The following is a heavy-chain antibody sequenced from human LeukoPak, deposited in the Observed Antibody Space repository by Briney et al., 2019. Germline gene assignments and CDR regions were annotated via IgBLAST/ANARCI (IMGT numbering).Heavy chain of an antibody. J-gene: IGHJ6*03. CDR1: GGSMTNNY. D-gene: IGHD3-9*01. CDR2: IYYSGST. CDR3: ARFLAGTRHFHFYYYMDV. Sequence: SETLSLTCTVSGGSMTNNYWGWIRQPPGKGLEWIGSIYYSGSTYYNPSFKSRITISVDTSKSQFSLKVISVTAADTAVYYCARFLAGTRHFHFYYYMDVWGKGTTVTISS. V-gene: IGHV4-39*01.